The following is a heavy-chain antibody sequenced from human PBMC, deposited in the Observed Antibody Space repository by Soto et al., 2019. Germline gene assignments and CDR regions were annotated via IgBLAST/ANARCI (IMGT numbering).Heavy chain of an antibody. D-gene: IGHD2-2*01. J-gene: IGHJ4*02. CDR3: VRASMPKAHFDS. V-gene: IGHV4-4*07. Sequence: QMQLQESGPGLVKPSETLSLTCTVSGGSIRGYYWSWIRQSAGMGLEWIGRMHTSGSTNYNPSLKSRVTISVDMSKNQISIKLTSVTAADTALFYCVRASMPKAHFDSWGQGTLVTVSS. CDR2: MHTSGST. CDR1: GGSIRGYY.